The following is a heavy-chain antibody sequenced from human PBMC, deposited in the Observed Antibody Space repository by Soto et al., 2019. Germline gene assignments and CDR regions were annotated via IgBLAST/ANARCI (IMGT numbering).Heavy chain of an antibody. J-gene: IGHJ6*02. Sequence: SETLSLTCTVSGGSISSYYWSWIRQPPGKGLEWIGYIYYSGSTNYSPSLKSRVTISVDTSKNQFSLKLSSVTAADTAVYYCARGRRYGWNCAVYYYYYGMDVWGQGTTVTVSS. CDR1: GGSISSYY. D-gene: IGHD1-7*01. V-gene: IGHV4-59*01. CDR3: ARGRRYGWNCAVYYYYYGMDV. CDR2: IYYSGST.